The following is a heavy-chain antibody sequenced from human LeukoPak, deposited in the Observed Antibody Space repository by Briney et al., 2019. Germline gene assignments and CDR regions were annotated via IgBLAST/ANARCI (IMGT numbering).Heavy chain of an antibody. CDR3: ATRKRYCSGGSCYAYRY. Sequence: PGGSLRLSCAASGFTFSNYWMSWVRQAPGKGLEWVANIKQDRSEKYYVDSVKGRFTISRDNSKNTLYLQMNSLRAEDTAVYYCATRKRYCSGGSCYAYRYWGQGTLVTVSS. V-gene: IGHV3-7*03. CDR1: GFTFSNYW. J-gene: IGHJ4*02. D-gene: IGHD2-15*01. CDR2: IKQDRSEK.